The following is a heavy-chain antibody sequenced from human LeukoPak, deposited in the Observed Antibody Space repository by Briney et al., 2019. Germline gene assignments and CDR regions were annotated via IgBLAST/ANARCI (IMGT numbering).Heavy chain of an antibody. Sequence: SETLSLTCTVSGGSISGYHWSWIRQPAGKGLEWIGRIYSSGSTNYNPSLKSRVTMSVDTSKNQFSLKLSSVTAADPAVYYCARAYHYGSGGFDPWGQGTLVTASS. CDR1: GGSISGYH. D-gene: IGHD3-10*01. J-gene: IGHJ5*02. CDR2: IYSSGST. V-gene: IGHV4-4*07. CDR3: ARAYHYGSGGFDP.